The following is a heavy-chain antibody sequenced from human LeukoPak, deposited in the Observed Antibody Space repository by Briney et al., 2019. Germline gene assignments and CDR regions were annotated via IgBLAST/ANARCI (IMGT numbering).Heavy chain of an antibody. CDR3: ARCITGINGGWFDP. CDR2: IYYSGSS. V-gene: IGHV4-39*01. J-gene: IGHJ5*02. Sequence: PSETLSLTCSVSGGSISSSSSYWGWIRQPPGKGLEWIGSIYYSGSSFDNPALKSRVTISVDTSKNQFSLKLSSVTAADTAVYYCARCITGINGGWFDPWGQGPLVSVS. CDR1: GGSISSSSSY. D-gene: IGHD1-20*01.